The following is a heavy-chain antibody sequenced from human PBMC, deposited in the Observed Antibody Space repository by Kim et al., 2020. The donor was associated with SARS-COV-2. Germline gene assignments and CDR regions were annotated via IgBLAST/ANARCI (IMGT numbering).Heavy chain of an antibody. D-gene: IGHD3-16*02. CDR2: IYYSGST. J-gene: IGHJ4*02. CDR1: GGSISSSSYY. V-gene: IGHV4-39*01. Sequence: ETLSLTCTVSGGSISSSSYYWGWIRQPPGKGLEWIGSIYYSGSTYYNPSLKSRVTISVDTSKNQFSLKLSSVTAADTAVYYCAGGITFGGVIVIFDYWGQGTLVTVSS. CDR3: AGGITFGGVIVIFDY.